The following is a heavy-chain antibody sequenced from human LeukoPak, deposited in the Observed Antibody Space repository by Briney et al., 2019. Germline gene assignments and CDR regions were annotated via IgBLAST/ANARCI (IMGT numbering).Heavy chain of an antibody. CDR2: ISSSGSTI. J-gene: IGHJ4*02. CDR1: GFTFSDYY. CDR3: ARDPFKYYDSSDYYYGY. V-gene: IGHV3-11*01. D-gene: IGHD3-22*01. Sequence: GGSLRLSCAASGFTFSDYYMSSTRQAPGKGLEWVSYISSSGSTIYYADSVKGRFTISRDNAKNSLYLQMNSLRAEDTAVYYCARDPFKYYDSSDYYYGYWGQGTLVTVSS.